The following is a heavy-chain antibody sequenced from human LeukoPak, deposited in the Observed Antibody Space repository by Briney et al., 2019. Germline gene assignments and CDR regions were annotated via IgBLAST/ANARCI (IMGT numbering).Heavy chain of an antibody. J-gene: IGHJ6*03. Sequence: GASVKVSCKASGYTFTSYGISWVRQAPGQGLEWMGWISAYNGNTNYAQKLQGRVTMTEDTSTDTAYMELSSLRSEDTAVYYCATASYYGSGSYYMDVWGKGTTVTISS. D-gene: IGHD3-10*01. CDR3: ATASYYGSGSYYMDV. CDR2: ISAYNGNT. CDR1: GYTFTSYG. V-gene: IGHV1-18*01.